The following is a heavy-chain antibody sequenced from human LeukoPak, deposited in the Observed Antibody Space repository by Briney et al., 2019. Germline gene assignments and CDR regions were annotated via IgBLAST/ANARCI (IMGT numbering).Heavy chain of an antibody. CDR3: AKGHGSTWYDGLYYFDY. J-gene: IGHJ4*02. CDR1: GFTFSSYV. D-gene: IGHD6-13*01. Sequence: SGGSLRLSCAASGFTFSSYVMSWVRQAPGKGLEWVSGISGSGGFTYYADSLKGRFTISRDNSKNMLYLQMNSLRVEDTAVYYCAKGHGSTWYDGLYYFDYWGQGTLVTVSS. CDR2: ISGSGGFT. V-gene: IGHV3-23*01.